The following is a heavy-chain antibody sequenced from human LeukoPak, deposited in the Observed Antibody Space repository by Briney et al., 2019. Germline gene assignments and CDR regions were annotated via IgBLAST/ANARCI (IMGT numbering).Heavy chain of an antibody. D-gene: IGHD6-19*01. CDR1: GYTFTSYG. J-gene: IGHJ3*02. CDR3: ARDIRAAVAAPGHYAFDI. CDR2: ISAYNGNT. V-gene: IGHV1-18*01. Sequence: ASVKVSCKASGYTFTSYGISWVRQAPGQGLEWMGWISAYNGNTNYAQKLQGRVTMTTDTSTSTAYMELRSLRSDDTAVYYCARDIRAAVAAPGHYAFDIWGQGTMVTVSS.